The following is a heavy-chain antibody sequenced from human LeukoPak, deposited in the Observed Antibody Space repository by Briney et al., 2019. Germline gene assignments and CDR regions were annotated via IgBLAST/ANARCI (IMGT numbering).Heavy chain of an antibody. J-gene: IGHJ1*01. D-gene: IGHD6-19*01. Sequence: ASVKVSCKASGYTFTGYYMHWVRQAPGQGLEWMGRINPNSGGTNYAQKFQGRVNMTRDTSISTAYMELSRLRSDDTAVYSCARAYSSGWYNDHWGQGTLVTVSS. CDR3: ARAYSSGWYNDH. V-gene: IGHV1-2*06. CDR2: INPNSGGT. CDR1: GYTFTGYY.